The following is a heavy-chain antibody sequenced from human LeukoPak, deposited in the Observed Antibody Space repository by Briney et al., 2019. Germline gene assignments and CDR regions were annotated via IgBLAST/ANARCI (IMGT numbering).Heavy chain of an antibody. CDR2: IYYSGST. D-gene: IGHD3-10*01. CDR3: ARGIGYGSLPYYFDY. Sequence: SETLSLTCTVSGGSISSGDYYWSWIRQPPGKGLEWIGYIYYSGSTYYNPSLKSRVTISVDTSKNQFSLKLSSVTAADTAVYYCARGIGYGSLPYYFDYWGQGTLVTVSS. V-gene: IGHV4-30-4*01. CDR1: GGSISSGDYY. J-gene: IGHJ4*02.